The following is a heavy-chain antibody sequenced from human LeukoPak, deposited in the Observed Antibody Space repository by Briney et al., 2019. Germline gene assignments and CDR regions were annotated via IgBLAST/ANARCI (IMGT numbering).Heavy chain of an antibody. J-gene: IGHJ6*03. CDR2: IIPIFGTA. CDR3: ARQRDTQSEYYYYMDV. V-gene: IGHV1-69*13. CDR1: GGTFSSYA. Sequence: GASVKVSCKASGGTFSSYAISWVRQSPGQGLEWMGGIIPIFGTANYAQKFQGRVTITADESTSTAYMELSSLRSEDTAVYYCARQRDTQSEYYYYMDVWGKGTTVTVSS. D-gene: IGHD2-2*02.